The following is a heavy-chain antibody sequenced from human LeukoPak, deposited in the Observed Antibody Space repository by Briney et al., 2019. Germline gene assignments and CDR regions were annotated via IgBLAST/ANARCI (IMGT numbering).Heavy chain of an antibody. CDR3: AKDFDYGSGSYDY. J-gene: IGHJ4*02. Sequence: GGSLRLSCAASGFTVSSNYINWVRQAPGKGLEWVSAISGSGGSTYYADSVKGRFTISRDNSKNTLYLQMNSLRAEDTAVYYCAKDFDYGSGSYDYWGQGTLVTVSS. D-gene: IGHD3-10*01. CDR2: ISGSGGST. CDR1: GFTVSSNY. V-gene: IGHV3-23*01.